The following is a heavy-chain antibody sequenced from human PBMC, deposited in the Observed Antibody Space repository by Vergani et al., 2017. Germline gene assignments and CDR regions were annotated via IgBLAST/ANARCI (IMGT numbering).Heavy chain of an antibody. D-gene: IGHD6-13*01. CDR2: IIPILGIA. CDR3: ARVRAAADYYGMDV. Sequence: VQLVHSGAGVKKPGSSVKVSCKASGGTFSSYTISWVRQAPGQGLEWMGRIIPILGIANYAQKFQGRVTITADKSTSTAYMELSSLRSEDTAVYYCARVRAAADYYGMDVWGQGTTVTVSS. CDR1: GGTFSSYT. J-gene: IGHJ6*02. V-gene: IGHV1-69*02.